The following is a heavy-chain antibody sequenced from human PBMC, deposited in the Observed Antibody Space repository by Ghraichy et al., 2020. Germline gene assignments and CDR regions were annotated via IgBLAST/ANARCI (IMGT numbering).Heavy chain of an antibody. D-gene: IGHD2-15*01. Sequence: GGSLRLSCAASGVTFRNTGISWVRQAPGKGLEWVSAISGNGGDTYYADSVKGRFTTSRDNSKNTLYLQMNSLRAEDTAVYYCAKSSFCSGGSSSCSYYYYMDVWGRGTTVTVSS. J-gene: IGHJ6*03. V-gene: IGHV3-23*01. CDR1: GVTFRNTG. CDR2: ISGNGGDT. CDR3: AKSSFCSGGSSSCSYYYYMDV.